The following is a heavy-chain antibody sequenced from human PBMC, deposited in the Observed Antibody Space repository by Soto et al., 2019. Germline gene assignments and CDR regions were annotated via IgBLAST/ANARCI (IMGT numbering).Heavy chain of an antibody. CDR2: IIPIFGTA. CDR3: ARDRVREYSSNSSYGSWAFDI. CDR1: GGTFSTYA. Sequence: QVQLVQSGAEVKKPGSSVKVSCKASGGTFSTYAINWVRQAPGQGLEWMGGIIPIFGTANYAHKFPGRVTITADKSTSTAYMELNSLRSEDTAVYYCARDRVREYSSNSSYGSWAFDIWGQGTMVTVSS. D-gene: IGHD6-6*01. J-gene: IGHJ3*02. V-gene: IGHV1-69*06.